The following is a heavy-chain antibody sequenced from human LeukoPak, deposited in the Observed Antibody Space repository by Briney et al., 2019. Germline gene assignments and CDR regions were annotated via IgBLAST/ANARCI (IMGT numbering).Heavy chain of an antibody. V-gene: IGHV4-30-4*01. CDR3: ARGRETTVTTPLDY. Sequence: SETLSLTCAVYGGSFSGYYWSWIRQPPGKGLEWIGYIYYSGSTYYNPSLKSRVTISLDTSKNQFSLKLSSVTAADTAVYYCARGRETTVTTPLDYWGQGTLVTVSS. J-gene: IGHJ4*02. D-gene: IGHD4-17*01. CDR2: IYYSGST. CDR1: GGSFSGYY.